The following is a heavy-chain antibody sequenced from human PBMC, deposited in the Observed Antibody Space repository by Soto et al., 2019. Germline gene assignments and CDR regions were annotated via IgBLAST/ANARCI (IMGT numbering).Heavy chain of an antibody. J-gene: IGHJ4*02. D-gene: IGHD3-10*01. Sequence: EVQLVESGGGLIQPGGSLRLSCAVSGFTVSNNYMSWVRQAPGKGLEGVSVIYSGGYTAYGDSVKGRFTISRDNSKKPLYLQTTRRGADDTALFFIATRAGGGAYWGQGTLVTVSS. CDR2: IYSGGYT. CDR3: ATRAGGGAY. CDR1: GFTVSNNY. V-gene: IGHV3-53*01.